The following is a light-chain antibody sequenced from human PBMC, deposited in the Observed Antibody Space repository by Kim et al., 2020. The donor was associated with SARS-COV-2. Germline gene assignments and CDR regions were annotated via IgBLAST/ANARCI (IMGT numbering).Light chain of an antibody. CDR3: CSYAGTYV. J-gene: IGLJ1*01. Sequence: SHGRSVTLSCTDSRSDVGGYNYVSWYQQHPVKAPKLMIYDVSKRPSGVPVRFSGSKSGNTASLTISGLQAEDEADYYCCSYAGTYVFGTGTKVTVL. CDR2: DVS. V-gene: IGLV2-11*01. CDR1: RSDVGGYNY.